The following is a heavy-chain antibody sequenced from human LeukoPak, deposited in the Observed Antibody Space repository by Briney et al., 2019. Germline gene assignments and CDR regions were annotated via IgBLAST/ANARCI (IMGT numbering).Heavy chain of an antibody. CDR2: VNTDNTKS. Sequence: ASVTVSCKTSGHIFTTHYIHWMRQAPGQRLEWLGRVNTDNTKSEYSQKFQGRVIITRDTSASTAYMELSSLRSEDTAVYYCAAVVPAVMGYFDYWGQGTLVTVSS. J-gene: IGHJ4*02. CDR1: GHIFTTHY. CDR3: AAVVPAVMGYFDY. D-gene: IGHD2-2*01. V-gene: IGHV1-3*04.